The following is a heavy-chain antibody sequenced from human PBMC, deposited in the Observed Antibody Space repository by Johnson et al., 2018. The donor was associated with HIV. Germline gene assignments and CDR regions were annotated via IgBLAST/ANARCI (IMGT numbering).Heavy chain of an antibody. CDR3: ARSVNAGRPFDI. Sequence: QVQLVASGGGVVQPGRSLRLSCAASGFTFSSYAMHWVRQAPGKGLEWVAVISYDGSNKYYADSVKGRFTISRDNSKNTLYLQMNSLRAEDTAVYYCARSVNAGRPFDIWGQGTLVTVSS. V-gene: IGHV3-30*04. J-gene: IGHJ3*02. CDR1: GFTFSSYA. D-gene: IGHD2-8*01. CDR2: ISYDGSNK.